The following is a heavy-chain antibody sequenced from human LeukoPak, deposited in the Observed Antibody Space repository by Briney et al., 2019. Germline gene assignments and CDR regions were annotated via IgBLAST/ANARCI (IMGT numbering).Heavy chain of an antibody. J-gene: IGHJ4*02. CDR3: AKDEDYGDYVLSY. V-gene: IGHV3-30*18. Sequence: GGSLRLSCAASGFTFSDYGMHWVRQAPGKGLEWVAVISYDGSNKYSADSVKGRFTISRDNSKNTLYLQMNSLRAEDTAVYYCAKDEDYGDYVLSYWGQGTLVTVST. CDR1: GFTFSDYG. CDR2: ISYDGSNK. D-gene: IGHD4-17*01.